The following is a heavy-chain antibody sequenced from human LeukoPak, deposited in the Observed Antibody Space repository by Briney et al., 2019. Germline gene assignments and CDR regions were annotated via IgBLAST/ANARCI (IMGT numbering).Heavy chain of an antibody. V-gene: IGHV3-23*01. CDR2: NSGSGDTT. J-gene: IGHJ6*02. Sequence: PGRSLRLSCAASGFTFSSYGMHWVRQAPGKGLEWVSANSGSGDTTYYAASVKGRFTISRDNSKNTLYLQMNSLRAEDTAVYYCAKHLHYTSGSDSGMHVWGQGTTVTVSS. CDR3: AKHLHYTSGSDSGMHV. D-gene: IGHD2-21*01. CDR1: GFTFSSYG.